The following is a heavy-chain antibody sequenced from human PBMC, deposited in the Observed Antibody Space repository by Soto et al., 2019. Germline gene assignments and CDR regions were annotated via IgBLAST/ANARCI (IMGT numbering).Heavy chain of an antibody. CDR1: GFTFSSYS. CDR2: ISSSSSYI. V-gene: IGHV3-21*01. D-gene: IGHD4-4*01. CDR3: AREGLHDYRFNPVRAPNYYSDY. J-gene: IGHJ4*02. Sequence: EVQLVESGGGLLRPGGSLRLSCAASGFTFSSYSMNWVRQAPGKGLEWVSSISSSSSYIYYADSVKGRFTISRDNAKNSLYLQMNSLRAEDTALYYCAREGLHDYRFNPVRAPNYYSDYWGQGTLVTVSS.